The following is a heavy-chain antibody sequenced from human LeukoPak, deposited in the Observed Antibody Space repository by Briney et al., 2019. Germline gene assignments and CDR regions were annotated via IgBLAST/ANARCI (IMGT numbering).Heavy chain of an antibody. Sequence: ASVKVSCKASGYTFTSYAMNWVRQAPGQGLEWMRWINTNTGNPTYAQGFTGRFVFSLDTSVSTAYLQISSLKAEDTAAYYCARGLRRYCSGGSCYSKGFDYWGQGTLVTVPS. CDR1: GYTFTSYA. J-gene: IGHJ4*02. V-gene: IGHV7-4-1*02. D-gene: IGHD2-15*01. CDR3: ARGLRRYCSGGSCYSKGFDY. CDR2: INTNTGNP.